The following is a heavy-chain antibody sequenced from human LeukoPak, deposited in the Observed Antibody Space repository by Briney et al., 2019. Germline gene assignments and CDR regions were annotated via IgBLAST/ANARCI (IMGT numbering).Heavy chain of an antibody. D-gene: IGHD3-16*02. Sequence: SETLSLTCTVSGGSISSSSYYWSWIRQPAGKGLEWIGRIYTSGSTNYNPSLKSRVTISVDTSKNQFSLKLSSVTAADTAVYYCARAYRWFDPWGQGTLATVSS. J-gene: IGHJ5*02. CDR2: IYTSGST. V-gene: IGHV4-61*02. CDR3: ARAYRWFDP. CDR1: GGSISSSSYY.